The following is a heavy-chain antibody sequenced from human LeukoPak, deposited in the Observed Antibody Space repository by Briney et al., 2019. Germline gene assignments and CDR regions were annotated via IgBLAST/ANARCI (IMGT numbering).Heavy chain of an antibody. CDR1: GYTFTSYY. J-gene: IGHJ4*02. V-gene: IGHV1-46*01. Sequence: ASVKVSCKASGYTFTSYYMHWVRQAPGQGLEWMGLINPSGGSTSYAQKFQGRVTRTRDTSTSTVYMELSSLRSEDTAVYYCARVPFVRGVIDRFDYWGQGTLVTVSS. CDR2: INPSGGST. D-gene: IGHD3-10*02. CDR3: ARVPFVRGVIDRFDY.